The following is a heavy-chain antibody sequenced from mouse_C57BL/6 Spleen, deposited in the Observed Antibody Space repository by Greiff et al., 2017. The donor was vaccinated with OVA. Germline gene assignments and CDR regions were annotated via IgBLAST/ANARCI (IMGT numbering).Heavy chain of an antibody. D-gene: IGHD2-4*01. CDR2: IWTGGGT. V-gene: IGHV2-9-1*01. J-gene: IGHJ4*01. CDR3: ASYDYLYYYAMDY. Sequence: QVQLQQSGPGLVAPSQSLSITCTVSGFSLTSYAISWVRQPPGKGLEWLGVIWTGGGTNYNSALKSRLSISKDNSKSQVFLKMNSLQTDDTARYYCASYDYLYYYAMDYWGQGTSVTVSS. CDR1: GFSLTSYA.